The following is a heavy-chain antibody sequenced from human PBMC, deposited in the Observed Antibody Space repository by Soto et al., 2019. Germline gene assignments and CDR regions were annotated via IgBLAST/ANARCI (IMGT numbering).Heavy chain of an antibody. CDR2: IYYSGST. CDR1: GGSISSGGYY. Sequence: SETLSLTCTVSGGSISSGGYYWSWIRQHPGKGLEWIGYIYYSGSTYYNPSLKSRVTISVDTSKNQFSLKLSSVTAADTAVYYCARALRFFPNWFDPWGQGTLVTVSS. CDR3: ARALRFFPNWFDP. D-gene: IGHD3-3*01. J-gene: IGHJ5*02. V-gene: IGHV4-31*03.